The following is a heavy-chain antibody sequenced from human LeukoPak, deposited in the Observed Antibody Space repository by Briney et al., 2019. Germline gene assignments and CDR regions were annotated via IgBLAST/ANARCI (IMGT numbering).Heavy chain of an antibody. CDR3: AKEKRDGYNILRYFDY. V-gene: IGHV3-15*04. CDR2: FERKPDGGTV. CDR1: GLTVSDAW. D-gene: IGHD5-24*01. J-gene: IGHJ4*02. Sequence: GGSLRLSCAASGLTVSDAWMSWVRQAPGKGLEWVGRFERKPDGGTVDYADSVKGRFTISRDNSKNTLYLQMNSLRAEDTAVYYCAKEKRDGYNILRYFDYWGQGTLVTVSS.